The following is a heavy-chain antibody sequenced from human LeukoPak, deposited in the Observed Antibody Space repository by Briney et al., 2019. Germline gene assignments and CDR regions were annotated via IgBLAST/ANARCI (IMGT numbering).Heavy chain of an antibody. CDR3: ARVDFLAYCGGDCPLGFDP. D-gene: IGHD2-21*02. J-gene: IGHJ5*02. Sequence: GASVKVSCKASGYTVTSYGISWVRQAPGQGLEWMGWISAYNGNTNYAQKLQGRVTMTTDTSTSTAYMELRSLRSDDTAVYYCARVDFLAYCGGDCPLGFDPWGQGTLVTVSS. CDR1: GYTVTSYG. CDR2: ISAYNGNT. V-gene: IGHV1-18*01.